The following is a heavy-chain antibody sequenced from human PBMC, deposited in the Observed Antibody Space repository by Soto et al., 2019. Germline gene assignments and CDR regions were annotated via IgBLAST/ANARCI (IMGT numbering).Heavy chain of an antibody. CDR3: ARYIPGVRSYGMDV. CDR2: ISESGTIT. Sequence: EVQLLESGGGLVQPGGSLRLSCAASGFTFSSYAMKWVRQAPGKGLEWVSLISESGTITYYADSVKGLFTVSRDNSGNTLFLQMYSLRAEDTAVYYCARYIPGVRSYGMDVWGQGTTVTFS. J-gene: IGHJ6*02. D-gene: IGHD2-2*01. V-gene: IGHV3-23*01. CDR1: GFTFSSYA.